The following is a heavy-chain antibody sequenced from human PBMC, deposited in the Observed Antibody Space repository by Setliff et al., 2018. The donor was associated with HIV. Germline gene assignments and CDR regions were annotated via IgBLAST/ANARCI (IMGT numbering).Heavy chain of an antibody. D-gene: IGHD3-22*01. CDR1: GYTFTSYD. J-gene: IGHJ1*01. Sequence: ASVKVSCKASGYTFTSYDINWVRQATGQGLEWMGWMNPNSGNTGYAQKLQGRVTMTRNTSISTAYMELSSLRSEDTAVDYCARGLRDSSGREYFQHWGQGTPVTVSS. CDR3: ARGLRDSSGREYFQH. V-gene: IGHV1-8*01. CDR2: MNPNSGNT.